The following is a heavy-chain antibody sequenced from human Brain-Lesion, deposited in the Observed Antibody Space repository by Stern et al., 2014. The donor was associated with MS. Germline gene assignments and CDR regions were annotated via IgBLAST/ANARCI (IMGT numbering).Heavy chain of an antibody. J-gene: IGHJ6*02. D-gene: IGHD3-3*01. Sequence: QMQLVQSGAEVKKPGASVKVSCKTSGYIFTGYYIHWVRQATGQGLEWMAWIKPNTGGTKYAQKFQGRVTMSRDTSISTAYVELSSLTSDDTAVYYCARDQRGITIFGVVTDYYYLGMDVWGQGTTVTVSS. CDR3: ARDQRGITIFGVVTDYYYLGMDV. V-gene: IGHV1-2*02. CDR1: GYIFTGYY. CDR2: IKPNTGGT.